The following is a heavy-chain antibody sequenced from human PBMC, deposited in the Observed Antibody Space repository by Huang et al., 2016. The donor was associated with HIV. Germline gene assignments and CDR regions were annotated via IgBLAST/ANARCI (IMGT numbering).Heavy chain of an antibody. Sequence: QVQLVESGGGVVQPGRSLRLSCAASSFTFINYAMHGVRQAPGKGLEWVAVISYDGSNKYYADSVKGRFTISRDNSKNTLYLQMNSLRAEDTAVYYCARDLWLRDLYYYYYMDVWGKGTTVTVSS. CDR2: ISYDGSNK. D-gene: IGHD5-12*01. CDR1: SFTFINYA. J-gene: IGHJ6*03. V-gene: IGHV3-30-3*01. CDR3: ARDLWLRDLYYYYYMDV.